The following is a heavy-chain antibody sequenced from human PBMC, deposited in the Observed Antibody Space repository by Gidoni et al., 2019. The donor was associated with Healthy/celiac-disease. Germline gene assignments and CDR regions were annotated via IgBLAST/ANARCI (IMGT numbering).Heavy chain of an antibody. D-gene: IGHD2-2*01. J-gene: IGHJ6*02. CDR3: SITSSWYGIDV. V-gene: IGHV4-39*01. Sequence: QLQLQEWGPGLVKTSESLSLTCTVSGGSISSSSYYWGWIRQPPGNGLEWIGSIYYIGITYYNPSLNRRVTISVDTSKNQFSLKLSSVTAADTAVYYCSITSSWYGIDVWGQGTTVTVSS. CDR2: IYYIGIT. CDR1: GGSISSSSYY.